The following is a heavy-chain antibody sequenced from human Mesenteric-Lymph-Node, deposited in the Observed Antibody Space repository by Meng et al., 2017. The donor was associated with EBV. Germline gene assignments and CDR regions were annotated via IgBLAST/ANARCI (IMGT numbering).Heavy chain of an antibody. Sequence: EVQLVEAGGGAVRPGGSLRLSCAASGFSLDDYGMNWVRQTPGKGLEWVSGINWNAGSTGYADSVKGRFTISRDDAKNSLYLEMNSLRVEDTALYYCARENRYSYYFDLWGQGTLVTVSS. CDR1: GFSLDDYG. CDR2: INWNAGST. V-gene: IGHV3-20*04. D-gene: IGHD5-18*01. J-gene: IGHJ4*02. CDR3: ARENRYSYYFDL.